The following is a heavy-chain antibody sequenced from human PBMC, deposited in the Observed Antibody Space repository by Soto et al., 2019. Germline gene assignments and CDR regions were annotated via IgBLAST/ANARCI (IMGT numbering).Heavy chain of an antibody. D-gene: IGHD1-26*01. V-gene: IGHV4-34*01. CDR1: GGSFSGYY. J-gene: IGHJ4*02. CDR3: ARGRWELRFDD. Sequence: SETLSLTCAVYGGSFSGYYWSWIRQPPGKGLEWIGEINHSGSPNYNPSLKSRVTISVDTSKNQFSLKLSSVTAADTAVYYCARGRWELRFDDWGQGTLVTAPQ. CDR2: INHSGSP.